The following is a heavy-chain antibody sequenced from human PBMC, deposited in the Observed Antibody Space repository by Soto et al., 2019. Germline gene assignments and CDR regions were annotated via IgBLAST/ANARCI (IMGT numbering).Heavy chain of an antibody. J-gene: IGHJ4*02. V-gene: IGHV3-48*01. CDR3: ARDAYDSSGYYIYFDY. Sequence: GVLRLSCAASGFTFSSYSMNWVRRAPGKWLEWVSYISSSSSTIYYADSVKGRFTISRDNAKNSLYLQMNSLRAEDTVVYYCARDAYDSSGYYIYFDYWGQGTLVTVSS. CDR1: GFTFSSYS. D-gene: IGHD3-22*01. CDR2: ISSSSSTI.